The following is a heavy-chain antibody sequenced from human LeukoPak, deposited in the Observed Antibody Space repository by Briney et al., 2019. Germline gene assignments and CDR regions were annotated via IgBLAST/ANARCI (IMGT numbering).Heavy chain of an antibody. CDR1: GYTFTSYG. CDR2: ISAYNGNT. D-gene: IGHD6-13*01. J-gene: IGHJ5*02. CDR3: AREFWEGYSSSPHGLDP. V-gene: IGHV1-18*01. Sequence: ASVKVSCKASGYTFTSYGISWVRQAPGQGLEWMGWISAYNGNTNYAQKLQGRVTMTTDTSTSTAYMELRSLRSDDTAVYYCAREFWEGYSSSPHGLDPWGQGTLVTVSS.